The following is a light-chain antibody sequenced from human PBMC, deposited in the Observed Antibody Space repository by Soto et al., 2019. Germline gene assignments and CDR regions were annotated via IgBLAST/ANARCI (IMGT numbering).Light chain of an antibody. CDR2: AAS. Sequence: DIQLTQSPSFLSASVGDRVTITCRASQGISTYLAWYQQSPGKAPTLLIYAASTLQSGVPSRFSGSGSGTEFTLTIRSLQPEDFATSFCQKLYRSPLSFGGGTKVEIK. CDR3: QKLYRSPLS. J-gene: IGKJ4*01. CDR1: QGISTY. V-gene: IGKV1-9*01.